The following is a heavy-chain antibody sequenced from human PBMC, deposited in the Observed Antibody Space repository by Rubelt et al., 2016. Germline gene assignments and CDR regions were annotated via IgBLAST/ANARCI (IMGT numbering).Heavy chain of an antibody. CDR2: FDPEDGET. Sequence: HVQLVQSGAEVKKPGASVQVSCKVSGSTLTELSMHWVRQAPGHGLECMGGFDPEDGETIYPKKFQGRVTMTEHTSTATAYMGRSRLSSEDTAVYYCATRSLWFGEIDRYFDYWGQGTLVTVSS. CDR3: ATRSLWFGEIDRYFDY. CDR1: GSTLTELS. J-gene: IGHJ4*02. D-gene: IGHD3-10*01. V-gene: IGHV1-24*01.